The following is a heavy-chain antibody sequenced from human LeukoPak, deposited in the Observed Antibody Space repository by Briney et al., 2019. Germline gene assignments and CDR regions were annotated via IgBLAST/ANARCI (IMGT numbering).Heavy chain of an antibody. Sequence: EASVTVSCKASGGTFSSYAISWVRQAPGQGLEWMGRIIPILGIANYAQKFQGRVTITADKSTSTAYMELSSLRSEDTAVYYCARDPQRIAVAGIKDYYYYYGMDVWGQGTTVTVSS. V-gene: IGHV1-69*04. D-gene: IGHD6-19*01. CDR1: GGTFSSYA. CDR2: IIPILGIA. J-gene: IGHJ6*02. CDR3: ARDPQRIAVAGIKDYYYYYGMDV.